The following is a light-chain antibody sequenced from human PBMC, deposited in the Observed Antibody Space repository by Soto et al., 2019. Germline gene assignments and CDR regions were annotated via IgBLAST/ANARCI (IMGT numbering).Light chain of an antibody. J-gene: IGLJ1*01. V-gene: IGLV6-57*03. Sequence: NFMLTQPHSVSESPGKTVTISCTRSSGSIASNYVQWYQQRPGSAPTTVIYEDNQRPSGVPDRFSGSIDSSSNSASLTISGLKTEDEADYYCQSYDSSNSYVFGTGTKV. CDR3: QSYDSSNSYV. CDR2: EDN. CDR1: SGSIASNY.